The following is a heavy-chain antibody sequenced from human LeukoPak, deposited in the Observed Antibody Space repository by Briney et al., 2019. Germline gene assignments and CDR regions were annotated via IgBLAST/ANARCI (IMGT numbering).Heavy chain of an antibody. V-gene: IGHV4-39*07. D-gene: IGHD6-13*01. Sequence: SETLSLTCTVSGGSISSSSYYWGWIRQPPGKGLEWIGSIYYSGSTYYNPSLKSRVTISVDTSKNQFSLKLSSVTAADTAVYYCARASYSSSWYDYWGQGTLVTVSS. J-gene: IGHJ4*02. CDR2: IYYSGST. CDR3: ARASYSSSWYDY. CDR1: GGSISSSSYY.